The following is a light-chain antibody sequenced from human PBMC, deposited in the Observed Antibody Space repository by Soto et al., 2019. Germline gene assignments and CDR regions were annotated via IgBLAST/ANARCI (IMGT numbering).Light chain of an antibody. J-gene: IGLJ3*02. CDR1: SSDVGGYDY. Sequence: QSALTQPASVSGSPGQSITISCTGSSSDVGGYDYVSWFQQHPGRAPKLLIYEVITRPSGVSTRFSGSKSANTASLTISGLQPEDEADYYCRSFTASRTGVFGGGTKVTVL. CDR3: RSFTASRTGV. CDR2: EVI. V-gene: IGLV2-14*01.